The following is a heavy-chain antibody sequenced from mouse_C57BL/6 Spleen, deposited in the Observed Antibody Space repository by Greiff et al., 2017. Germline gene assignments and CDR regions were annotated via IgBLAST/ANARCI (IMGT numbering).Heavy chain of an antibody. J-gene: IGHJ4*01. Sequence: VQLKQSGPVLVKPGASVKMSCKASGYTFTDYYMNWVKQSHGKSLEWIGVINPYNGGTSYNQKFKGKATLTVDKSSSTAYMELNSLTSEDSAVYYCARSRGNYSYAMDYWGQGTSVTVSS. CDR3: ARSRGNYSYAMDY. V-gene: IGHV1-19*01. CDR2: INPYNGGT. CDR1: GYTFTDYY. D-gene: IGHD2-1*01.